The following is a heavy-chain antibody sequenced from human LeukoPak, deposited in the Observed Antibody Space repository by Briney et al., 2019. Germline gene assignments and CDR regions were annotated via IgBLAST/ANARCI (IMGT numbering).Heavy chain of an antibody. V-gene: IGHV3-48*01. J-gene: IGHJ6*04. CDR3: ARDSYSSSWMGV. Sequence: GGSLRLSCAASGFTFSSYSMNWVRQAPGKGLEWVSNISRSSSTIYYADSVKGRFTISRDNAKNSLYLQMNSLRAEDTAVYYCARDSYSSSWMGVWGKGTTVTVSS. D-gene: IGHD6-13*01. CDR1: GFTFSSYS. CDR2: ISRSSSTI.